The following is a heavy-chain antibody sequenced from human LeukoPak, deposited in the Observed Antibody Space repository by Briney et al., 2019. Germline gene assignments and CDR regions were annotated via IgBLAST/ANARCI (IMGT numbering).Heavy chain of an antibody. CDR1: GFAFSNYE. CDR3: ARGSPGY. CDR2: ITSSGNTI. Sequence: QPGGSLRLSCAASGFAFSNYEMNWVRQAPGKGLEWVSYITSSGNTIYYANSVKGRFTISRDNAKNSQYLQMNSLRAEDTAVYYCARGSPGYWGQGTLVTVSS. J-gene: IGHJ4*02. V-gene: IGHV3-48*03.